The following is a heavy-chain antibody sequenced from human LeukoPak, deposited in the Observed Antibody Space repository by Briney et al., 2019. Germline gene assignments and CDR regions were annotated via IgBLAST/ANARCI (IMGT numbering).Heavy chain of an antibody. CDR2: INPNSGGT. CDR3: ARGGDSSGWYDYFDY. Sequence: SVKVSRKPSVYTFTGYYMHWVRQAPGQGLEWMGWINPNSGGTNYAQKFQGRVTMTRDTSISTAYMELSRLRSDDTAVYYCARGGDSSGWYDYFDYWGQGTLVTVSS. D-gene: IGHD6-19*01. J-gene: IGHJ4*02. V-gene: IGHV1-2*02. CDR1: VYTFTGYY.